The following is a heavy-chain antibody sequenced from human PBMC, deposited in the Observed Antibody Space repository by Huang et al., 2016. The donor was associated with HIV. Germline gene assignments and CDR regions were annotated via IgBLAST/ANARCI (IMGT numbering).Heavy chain of an antibody. J-gene: IGHJ3*02. CDR2: ITSSSGSI. V-gene: IGHV3-48*01. CDR1: GFTFSTYN. D-gene: IGHD3-10*01. CDR3: ARFGSYYYGSGSYLDAFDI. Sequence: EVQLMESGGGLVQPGGSLRLSCAASGFTFSTYNMNWVRQAPGKGLEWVSSITSSSGSIYYADSVKGRFTISRDNAKNSRYLQMNSLRAEDTAVYYCARFGSYYYGSGSYLDAFDIWGQGTMVTVSS.